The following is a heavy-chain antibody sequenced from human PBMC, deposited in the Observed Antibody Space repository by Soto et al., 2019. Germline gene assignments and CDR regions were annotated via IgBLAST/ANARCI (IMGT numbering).Heavy chain of an antibody. J-gene: IGHJ4*02. CDR2: VGGSGEYT. Sequence: EVQLLESGGGLVQPGGSLRLSCAASGFTFSSYAMIWVRQAPGKGLEWVLGVGGSGEYTYYADSVKGRFTISRDNSKNTVYLQISSLRAEDTAVYYCAKVLTGYYYYFEYWGQGTLVTVSS. V-gene: IGHV3-23*01. CDR3: AKVLTGYYYYFEY. D-gene: IGHD3-9*01. CDR1: GFTFSSYA.